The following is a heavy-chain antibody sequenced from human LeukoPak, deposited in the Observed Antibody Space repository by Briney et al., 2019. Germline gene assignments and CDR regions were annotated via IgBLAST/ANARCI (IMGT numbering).Heavy chain of an antibody. CDR1: GITFISAW. J-gene: IGHJ4*02. CDR2: IKSKTDGGTA. Sequence: GGFLRLSCAASGITFISAWMNWVRQAPGKGLEWVGRIKSKTDGGTAEHAAPVKGRFIISRDDSKNMLYLQMNSLNSDDTGVYYCATALRGVGFWGQGTLVTVPS. CDR3: ATALRGVGF. V-gene: IGHV3-15*01. D-gene: IGHD3-3*01.